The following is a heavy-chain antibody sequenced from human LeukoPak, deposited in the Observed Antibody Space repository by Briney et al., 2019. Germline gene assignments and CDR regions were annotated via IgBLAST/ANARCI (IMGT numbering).Heavy chain of an antibody. J-gene: IGHJ4*02. Sequence: GGSLRLSCAASGFTFSSYEMNWVRQAPGKGLEWVSHIGSSGGTIYYADSVKGRFTISRDNAKNSLYLQMNSLRAEDTAVYYCARKGSVYTSSWSWFDCWGQGTLVTVSS. CDR2: IGSSGGTI. D-gene: IGHD6-13*01. V-gene: IGHV3-48*03. CDR1: GFTFSSYE. CDR3: ARKGSVYTSSWSWFDC.